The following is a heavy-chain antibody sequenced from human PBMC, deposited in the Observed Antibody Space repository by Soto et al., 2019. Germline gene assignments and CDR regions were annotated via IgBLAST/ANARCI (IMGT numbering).Heavy chain of an antibody. CDR1: GYTFTSYY. V-gene: IGHV1-46*01. CDR2: INPSGGST. CDR3: ARGGACRCTSCYRSGPRYYYYGMDV. Sequence: ASVEVSCKASGYTFTSYYMHWVRQAPGQGLEWMGIINPSGGSTSYAQKFQGRVTMTRDTSTSTVYMELSSLRSEDTAVYYCARGGACRCTSCYRSGPRYYYYGMDVWGQGTTVTVSS. D-gene: IGHD2-2*01. J-gene: IGHJ6*02.